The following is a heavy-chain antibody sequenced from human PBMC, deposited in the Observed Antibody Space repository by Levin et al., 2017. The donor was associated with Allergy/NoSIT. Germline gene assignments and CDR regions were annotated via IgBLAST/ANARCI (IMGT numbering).Heavy chain of an antibody. J-gene: IGHJ4*02. CDR1: GGTFSSYA. CDR3: ATSYDFWSGDYIGWDFDY. D-gene: IGHD3-3*01. Sequence: SVKVSCKASGGTFSSYAISWVRQAPGQGLEWMGGIIPIFGTANYAQKFQGRVTITADKSTSTAYMELSSLRSEDTAVYYCATSYDFWSGDYIGWDFDYWGQGTLVTVSS. CDR2: IIPIFGTA. V-gene: IGHV1-69*06.